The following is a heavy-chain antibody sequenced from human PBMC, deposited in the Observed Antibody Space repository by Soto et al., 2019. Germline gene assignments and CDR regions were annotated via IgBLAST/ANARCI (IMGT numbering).Heavy chain of an antibody. D-gene: IGHD3-22*01. CDR3: VRATFFSDSSGYTRCFDY. CDR2: ISSSSGYI. Sequence: GGALRLSCPAPGFTFSTYSRNWVPWAPGKGLDWVSSISSSSGYIDYADSVKGRFTTSRDESQNSVYLQMHSLKTEDTAVYYCVRATFFSDSSGYTRCFDYWGHGTLVTVSS. V-gene: IGHV3-21*04. CDR1: GFTFSTYS. J-gene: IGHJ4*01.